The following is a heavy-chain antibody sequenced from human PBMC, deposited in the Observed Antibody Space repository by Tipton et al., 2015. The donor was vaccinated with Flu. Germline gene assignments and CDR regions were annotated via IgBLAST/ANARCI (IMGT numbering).Heavy chain of an antibody. CDR3: ARDPSLGMPDYFDS. D-gene: IGHD2-2*01. V-gene: IGHV4-4*07. J-gene: IGHJ4*02. Sequence: SSYYWSWIRQPAGKGLEWIGRIYTSGSTNYNPSLKSRVTLSADTSKNQFSLRLSSVTAADTAVYFCARDPSLGMPDYFDSWGQGILVTVSS. CDR2: IYTSGST. CDR1: SSYY.